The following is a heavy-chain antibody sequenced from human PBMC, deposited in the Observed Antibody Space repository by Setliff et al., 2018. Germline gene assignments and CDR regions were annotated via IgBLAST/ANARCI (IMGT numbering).Heavy chain of an antibody. Sequence: SVKVSCKASGGTFSSYGISWVRQAPGQGLEWMGGTIPIFGSTNYAQKFQDRVTIITDESTSTAYMELRSLRTEDTAVYYCAREGVDTRSSTDYRYYMDVWGKGTTVTASS. V-gene: IGHV1-69*05. CDR1: GGTFSSYG. J-gene: IGHJ6*03. D-gene: IGHD5-18*01. CDR3: AREGVDTRSSTDYRYYMDV. CDR2: TIPIFGST.